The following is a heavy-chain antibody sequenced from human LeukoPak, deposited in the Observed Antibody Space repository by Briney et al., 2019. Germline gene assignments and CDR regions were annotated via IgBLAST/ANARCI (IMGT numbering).Heavy chain of an antibody. J-gene: IGHJ4*02. D-gene: IGHD3-10*01. CDR1: GFTFSSYW. CDR2: INQDGSEK. CDR3: AKDGSFAPELWFGELTTFYFDY. V-gene: IGHV3-7*03. Sequence: GGSLRLSCAASGFTFSSYWMIWVRQAPGKGLEWVANINQDGSEKVYVDSVEGRFTISRDNAKNSLYLQMNSLRAEDTALYYCAKDGSFAPELWFGELTTFYFDYWGQGTLVTVSS.